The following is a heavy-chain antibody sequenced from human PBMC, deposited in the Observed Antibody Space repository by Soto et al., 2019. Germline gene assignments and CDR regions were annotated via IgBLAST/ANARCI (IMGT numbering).Heavy chain of an antibody. CDR2: ISSSDSDSTI. CDR3: ARDAWEEATDY. D-gene: IGHD1-26*01. V-gene: IGHV3-48*01. J-gene: IGHJ4*02. CDR1: GFSFSDYS. Sequence: DVQLVESGGALVQSGGSLRLSCVTSGFSFSDYSMNWVRQAPGKGLEWISYISSSDSDSTIYYADSGKGRFTISRDNAKNSLYLQMTSLAADDTGVYYCARDAWEEATDYWGQGTLVTVSS.